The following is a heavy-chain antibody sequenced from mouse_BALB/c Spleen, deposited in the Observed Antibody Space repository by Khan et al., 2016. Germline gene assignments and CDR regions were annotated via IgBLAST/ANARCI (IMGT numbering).Heavy chain of an antibody. D-gene: IGHD4-1*01. J-gene: IGHJ2*01. CDR1: GYTFTSYW. CDR3: AREDWDEGDYFDY. CDR2: IAPGSGST. V-gene: IGHV1S41*01. Sequence: DLVKPGASVKLSCKASGYTFTSYWINWIKQRPGQGLEWIGRIAPGSGSTYYNEMFKGKATLTVDTSSSTAYIQLSSPSSEDSAVYFCAREDWDEGDYFDYWGQGTTLTVSS.